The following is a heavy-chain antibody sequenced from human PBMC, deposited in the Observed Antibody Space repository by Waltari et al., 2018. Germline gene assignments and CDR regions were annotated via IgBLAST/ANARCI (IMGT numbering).Heavy chain of an antibody. CDR3: AGVYGDREDYYYYMDV. D-gene: IGHD4-17*01. CDR1: GFTFSSYS. CDR2: ISSSSSYI. J-gene: IGHJ6*03. V-gene: IGHV3-21*01. Sequence: EVQLVEAGGGLVKPGGSLRLSCAASGFTFSSYSMHWVRQAPGKGLEWVSSISSSSSYIYYADSVKGRFTISRDNAKNSLYLQMNSLRAEDTAVYYCAGVYGDREDYYYYMDVWGKGTTVTVSS.